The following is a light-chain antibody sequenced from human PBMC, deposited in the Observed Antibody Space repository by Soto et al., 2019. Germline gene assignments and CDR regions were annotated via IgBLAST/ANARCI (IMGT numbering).Light chain of an antibody. CDR3: QQSYSTPT. J-gene: IGKJ1*01. V-gene: IGKV1-12*01. CDR1: QHIASW. Sequence: DIQMTQSPFSVSASIGDRVTITCRASQHIASWLAWYQQKPGKAPKLLIYAASSLQSGVPSRFSGTGSGTDFTLTISSLQPDDFATYYCQQSYSTPTFGQGTKVDIK. CDR2: AAS.